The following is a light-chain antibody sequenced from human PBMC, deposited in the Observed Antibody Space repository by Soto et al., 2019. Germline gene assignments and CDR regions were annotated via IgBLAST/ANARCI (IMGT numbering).Light chain of an antibody. CDR3: QHRSNWPLT. CDR1: QSVSSY. J-gene: IGKJ4*01. Sequence: EILLTQSAATLSLSRGERATLSCRASQSVSSYLAWYQQKPGQAPRLLIYDASNRAAGIPARFSGSGSGTDFTLTISGLEPEDFAVYYCQHRSNWPLTFGGGTKVDIK. V-gene: IGKV3-11*01. CDR2: DAS.